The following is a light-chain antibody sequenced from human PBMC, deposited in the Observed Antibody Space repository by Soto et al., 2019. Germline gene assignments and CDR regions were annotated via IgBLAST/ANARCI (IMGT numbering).Light chain of an antibody. CDR1: QSVSSSY. Sequence: EIVLTQSPGTLSLSPGERATLSCRASQSVSSSYLAWYQQKPGQAPRLLIYGASSRATGIPDRFSGSGSGTDFTLTISSLEPEDFAVYYCQQYNNWPSWTFVQGSKV. V-gene: IGKV3-20*01. CDR3: QQYNNWPSWT. CDR2: GAS. J-gene: IGKJ1*01.